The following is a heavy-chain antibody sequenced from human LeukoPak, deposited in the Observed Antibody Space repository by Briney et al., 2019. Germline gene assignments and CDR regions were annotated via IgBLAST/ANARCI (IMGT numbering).Heavy chain of an antibody. D-gene: IGHD2-8*02. CDR1: GFTFSPFP. CDR3: ATYRQVLLPFES. Sequence: GGSLRLSCAASGFTFSPFPMIWVAQPPGKGPGGVSSIFPSGGEIHYADSVRGRFTISRDNSKSTLSLQMNSLRAEDTAIYYCATYRQVLLPFESWGQGTLVTVSS. CDR2: IFPSGGEI. J-gene: IGHJ4*02. V-gene: IGHV3-23*01.